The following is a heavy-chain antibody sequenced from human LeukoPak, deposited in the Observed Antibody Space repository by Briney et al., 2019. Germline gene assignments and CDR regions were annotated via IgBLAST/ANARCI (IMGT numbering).Heavy chain of an antibody. Sequence: SVKVSCKASGFTFTSSAVQWVRQARGQRLEWIGWIVAGSGNTNYAQKFQERVTITRDMSTSTAYMELSSLRSEDTAVYYCAAEPTLRFLEWSFGGMDVWGQGTTVTVSS. J-gene: IGHJ6*02. D-gene: IGHD3-3*01. V-gene: IGHV1-58*01. CDR1: GFTFTSSA. CDR3: AAEPTLRFLEWSFGGMDV. CDR2: IVAGSGNT.